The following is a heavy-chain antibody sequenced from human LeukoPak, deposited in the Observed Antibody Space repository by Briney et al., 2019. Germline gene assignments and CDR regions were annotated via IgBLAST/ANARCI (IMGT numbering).Heavy chain of an antibody. CDR1: GYTFTGYY. J-gene: IGHJ6*02. D-gene: IGHD5-24*01. CDR3: ARVEMATLKNGMDV. CDR2: INPNSGGT. Sequence: ASVKASCKASGYTFTGYYMHWVRQAPGQGLEWMGWINPNSGGTNYAQKFQGRVTMTRDTSISTAYMELSRLRSDDTAVYYCARVEMATLKNGMDVWGQGTTVTVSS. V-gene: IGHV1-2*02.